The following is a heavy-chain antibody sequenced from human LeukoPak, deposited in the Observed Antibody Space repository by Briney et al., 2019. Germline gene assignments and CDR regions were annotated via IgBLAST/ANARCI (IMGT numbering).Heavy chain of an antibody. CDR3: ARRSVGDAFDI. CDR1: GYTFTCYY. CDR2: INPNSGGT. J-gene: IGHJ3*02. Sequence: ASVKVSCKASGYTFTCYYMHWVRQAPGQGLEWMGWINPNSGGTNYAQKFQGRVTTTRDTSISTAYMELSRLRSDDTAVYYCARRSVGDAFDIWGQGTMVTVSS. V-gene: IGHV1-2*02.